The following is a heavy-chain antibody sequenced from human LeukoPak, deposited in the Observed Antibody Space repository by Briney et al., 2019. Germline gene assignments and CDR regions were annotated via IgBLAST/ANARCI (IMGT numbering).Heavy chain of an antibody. Sequence: GGSLRLSCAASGFTFSSYGTHWVRQAPGKGLEWVAVIWYDGSNKYYADSVKGRFTISRDNSKNTLYLQMNSLRAEDTAVYYCARTYCSGSCYSDAFDIWGQGTMVTVSS. CDR1: GFTFSSYG. D-gene: IGHD2-15*01. CDR2: IWYDGSNK. V-gene: IGHV3-33*01. J-gene: IGHJ3*02. CDR3: ARTYCSGSCYSDAFDI.